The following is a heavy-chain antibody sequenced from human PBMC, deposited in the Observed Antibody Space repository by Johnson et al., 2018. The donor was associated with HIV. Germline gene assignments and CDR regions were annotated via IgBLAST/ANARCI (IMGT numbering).Heavy chain of an antibody. CDR2: IKQDGREK. D-gene: IGHD5-24*01. CDR1: GFTFSSYG. J-gene: IGHJ3*02. V-gene: IGHV3-7*03. Sequence: VLLVESGGGVVQPGRSLRLSCAVSGFTFSSYGMHWVHQAPGKGLEWVANIKQDGREKYYVDSVKGRFTISRDNAKNSLYLQMNSLRAEDTALYYCAREALDGPGDDAFDIWGQGTMVTVSS. CDR3: AREALDGPGDDAFDI.